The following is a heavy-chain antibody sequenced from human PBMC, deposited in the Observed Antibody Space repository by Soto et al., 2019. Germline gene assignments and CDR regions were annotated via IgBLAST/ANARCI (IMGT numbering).Heavy chain of an antibody. CDR3: ARSSYEASFDY. CDR1: GYACTSYY. V-gene: IGHV1-46*01. J-gene: IGHJ4*02. D-gene: IGHD5-12*01. CDR2: INLVRDTT. Sequence: QVQLVQSGAEVKKPGASVKISCKTAGYACTSYYRHWVRQAPGQGLEWMGIINLVRDTTHYAQNFQGRVTMTRDKSTTTVYMEVSSLTSEDTAVYFCARSSYEASFDYWGQGTLVTVSS.